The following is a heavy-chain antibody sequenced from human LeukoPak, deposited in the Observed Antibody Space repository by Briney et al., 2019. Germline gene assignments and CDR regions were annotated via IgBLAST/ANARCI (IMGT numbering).Heavy chain of an antibody. CDR1: GFTVSSNY. CDR2: IYSGGST. D-gene: IGHD3-3*01. V-gene: IGHV3-53*04. Sequence: PGGSLRLSCAASGFTVSSNYMSRVRQAPGKGLEWVSVIYSGGSTYYADSVKGRFTISRHNSKNTLYLQMNSLRAEDTAVYYCARVLKGDDFWSGYYIDYWGQGTLVTVSS. CDR3: ARVLKGDDFWSGYYIDY. J-gene: IGHJ4*02.